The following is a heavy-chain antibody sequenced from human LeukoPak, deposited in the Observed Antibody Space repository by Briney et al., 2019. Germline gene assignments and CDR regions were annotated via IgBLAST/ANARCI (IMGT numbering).Heavy chain of an antibody. D-gene: IGHD3-22*01. V-gene: IGHV4-59*08. CDR2: IYYSGST. CDR1: GGSISSYY. J-gene: IGHJ4*02. Sequence: SETLSLTCTVSGGSISSYYWSWIRQPPGKGLEWIGYIYYSGSTNYNPSLKSRVTISVDTSKNQFSLKLSSVTAADTAVYYCHDSGGYHWGQGTLVTVSS. CDR3: HDSGGYH.